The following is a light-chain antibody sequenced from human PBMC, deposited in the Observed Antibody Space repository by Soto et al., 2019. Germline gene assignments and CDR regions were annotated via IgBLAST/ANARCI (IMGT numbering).Light chain of an antibody. Sequence: EIMLTQSPGTLPLSPGERATLSCRASQSVSSYLAWYQQKPGQAPRLLIYDASNRATGIPARFSGSGSGTDFTLTISNLEPEDFAVYYCQQRSNWPPITFGQGTLPEVK. CDR1: QSVSSY. CDR2: DAS. CDR3: QQRSNWPPIT. V-gene: IGKV3-11*01. J-gene: IGKJ5*01.